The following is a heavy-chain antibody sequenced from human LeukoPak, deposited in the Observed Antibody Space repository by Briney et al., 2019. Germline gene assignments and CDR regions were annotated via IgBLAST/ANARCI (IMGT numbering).Heavy chain of an antibody. CDR3: ARGYYDSSGLFDY. Sequence: SETLSLTCSVSGDSVSSYFWTWIRQSPGKGLEWIGCIYYSGSSNSNPSLRSRVTISIDTSKNQFSLKLSSVTAADTAVYYCARGYYDSSGLFDYWGQGTLVTVSS. CDR2: IYYSGSS. D-gene: IGHD3-22*01. CDR1: GDSVSSYF. V-gene: IGHV4-59*08. J-gene: IGHJ4*02.